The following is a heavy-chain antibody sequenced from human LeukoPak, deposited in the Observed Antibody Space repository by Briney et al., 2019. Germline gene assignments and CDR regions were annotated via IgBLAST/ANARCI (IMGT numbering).Heavy chain of an antibody. J-gene: IGHJ3*02. V-gene: IGHV3-9*03. CDR1: GFTFDDYA. CDR2: ISWNSGSI. CDR3: AKGGLDDAFDI. Sequence: PGGSLRLSCADSGFTFDDYAMHWVRQAPGKGLEWVSRISWNSGSIGYADSVKGRFTISRDNAKNSLYLQMNSLRAEDMALYYCAKGGLDDAFDIWGQGTMVTVSS. D-gene: IGHD3-16*01.